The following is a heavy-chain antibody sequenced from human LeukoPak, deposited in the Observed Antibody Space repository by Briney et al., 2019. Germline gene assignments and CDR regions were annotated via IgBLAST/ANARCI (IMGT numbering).Heavy chain of an antibody. D-gene: IGHD6-13*01. CDR3: ARDSHSSSWYSEFDY. CDR1: GFTFSSYS. CDR2: INTLSNYI. Sequence: GGSLRLSCAASGFTFSSYSMNWVRQAPGKGLEGVSSINTLSNYIYYADSVKGRFTTSRDNAKNSLYLQMNSLRAEDTAVYYCARDSHSSSWYSEFDYWGQGTLVTVSS. V-gene: IGHV3-21*01. J-gene: IGHJ4*02.